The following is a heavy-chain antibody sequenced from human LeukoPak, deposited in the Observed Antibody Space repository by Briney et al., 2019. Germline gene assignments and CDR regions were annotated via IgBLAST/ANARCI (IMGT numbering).Heavy chain of an antibody. CDR1: GFTFRSYA. CDR2: ISGSGLST. V-gene: IGHV3-23*01. J-gene: IGHJ4*02. Sequence: PGGSLRLSCAASGFTFRSYAMSWVRQAPGKGLEWVSAISGSGLSTYYADSVKGRFTISRDNSKNTLYLQMNSLRAEDTAVYYCAKDRVGGMGLRLGEPDYWGQGTLVTVSS. D-gene: IGHD3-16*01. CDR3: AKDRVGGMGLRLGEPDY.